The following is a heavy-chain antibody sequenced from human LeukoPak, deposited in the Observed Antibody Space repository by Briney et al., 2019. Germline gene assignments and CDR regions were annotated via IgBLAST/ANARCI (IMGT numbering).Heavy chain of an antibody. CDR2: IGSSSSYI. V-gene: IGHV3-21*04. CDR1: GFTFSSYS. CDR3: AKSMTTVVKWLAHYGYFDY. Sequence: GGSLRFYCAASGFTFSSYSMNWVRQAPGKGLEWVSSIGSSSSYIYYADSVKGRFTISRDNAKNSLYLQMNSLRAEDTAVYYCAKSMTTVVKWLAHYGYFDYWGQGTLVTVSS. D-gene: IGHD4-23*01. J-gene: IGHJ4*02.